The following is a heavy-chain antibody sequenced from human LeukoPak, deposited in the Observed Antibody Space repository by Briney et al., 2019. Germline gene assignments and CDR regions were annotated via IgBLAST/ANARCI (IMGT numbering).Heavy chain of an antibody. CDR1: GGSISSYY. V-gene: IGHV4-59*08. D-gene: IGHD2-8*01. CDR2: IYYSGST. CDR3: ARVLGYCTNGVCYKNWFDP. J-gene: IGHJ5*02. Sequence: SETLSLTCTVSGGSISSYYWSWIRQPPGKGLEWIGYIYYSGSTNYNPSLKSRVTISVDTSKNQFSLKLSSVTAAVTAVYYCARVLGYCTNGVCYKNWFDPWGQGTLVTVSS.